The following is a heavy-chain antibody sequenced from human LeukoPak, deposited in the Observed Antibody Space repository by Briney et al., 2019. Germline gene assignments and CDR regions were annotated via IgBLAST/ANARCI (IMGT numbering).Heavy chain of an antibody. Sequence: ASVNVSCKASGYTFTSHDINWVRQATGQGLEWMGWMNPNSGNTGYAQKFQGRVTMTRNTSISTAYMELSSLRSEDTAVYYCAREGRGEDIVVVPAAMGYWGQGTLVTVSS. CDR3: AREGRGEDIVVVPAAMGY. V-gene: IGHV1-8*01. J-gene: IGHJ4*02. CDR1: GYTFTSHD. CDR2: MNPNSGNT. D-gene: IGHD2-2*01.